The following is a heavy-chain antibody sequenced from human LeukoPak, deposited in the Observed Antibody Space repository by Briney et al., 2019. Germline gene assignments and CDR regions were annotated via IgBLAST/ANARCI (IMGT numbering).Heavy chain of an antibody. J-gene: IGHJ5*02. Sequence: PSQTLSLTCTVSGGSISGGGYYWSWVRQFPGRGLEWIGYIYYTGSTYYNPSLKSRVSISVDTSKGQFSLHLSSVTAADTAVYYCARDKVTVTGNWFDPWGQGTLVTVSS. CDR2: IYYTGST. V-gene: IGHV4-31*02. CDR1: GGSISGGGYY. CDR3: ARDKVTVTGNWFDP. D-gene: IGHD4-17*01.